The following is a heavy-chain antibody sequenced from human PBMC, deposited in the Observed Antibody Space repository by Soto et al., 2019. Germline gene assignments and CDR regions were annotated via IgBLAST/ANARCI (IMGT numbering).Heavy chain of an antibody. V-gene: IGHV3-30*03. CDR2: ISYDGSNK. D-gene: IGHD6-6*01. CDR1: GFTFSSYG. J-gene: IGHJ6*02. CDR3: ASGIAARRGRYYYGMDV. Sequence: QVQLVESGGGVVQPGRSLRLSCAASGFTFSSYGMHWVRQAPGQGLEWVAVISYDGSNKYYADSVKGLFTISRDNSKNTLYLQMTSLRAEDTAVYYCASGIAARRGRYYYGMDVWGQGTTVTVS.